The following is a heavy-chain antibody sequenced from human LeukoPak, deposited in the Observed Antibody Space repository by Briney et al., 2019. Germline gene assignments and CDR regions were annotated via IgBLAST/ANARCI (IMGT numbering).Heavy chain of an antibody. V-gene: IGHV4-31*03. D-gene: IGHD5-24*01. CDR2: IYYSGST. J-gene: IGHJ4*02. CDR1: GGSLSSGGYY. Sequence: SQTLSLTCTVSGGSLSSGGYYWSWIRQHPGKGLEWIGYIYYSGSTYYNPSLKSRVSISVDTSKNQFSLKLSSVSAADTAVYYCARGGGDVYNVFDYWGQGTLVTVSS. CDR3: ARGGGDVYNVFDY.